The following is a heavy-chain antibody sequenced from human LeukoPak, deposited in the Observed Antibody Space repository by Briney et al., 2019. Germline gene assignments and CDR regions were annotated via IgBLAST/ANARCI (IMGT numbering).Heavy chain of an antibody. D-gene: IGHD2-15*01. V-gene: IGHV3-7*03. CDR1: GFTFSSYW. CDR3: ARDDDGPLLPLYGMDI. Sequence: GGSLRLSCAASGFTFSSYWMSWVRQAPGKGLEWVANIKQVGSEKYYVDSVKGRFTISRDNAKNSLYLQMNSLRAEDTVVYYCARDDDGPLLPLYGMDIWGKGTTVTVSS. J-gene: IGHJ6*04. CDR2: IKQVGSEK.